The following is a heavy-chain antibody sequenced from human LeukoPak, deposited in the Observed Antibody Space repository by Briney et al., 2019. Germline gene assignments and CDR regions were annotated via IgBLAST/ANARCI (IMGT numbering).Heavy chain of an antibody. CDR1: GFTFSSYS. D-gene: IGHD3-10*01. CDR2: ISSSSSYI. Sequence: GGSLRLSCAASGFTFSSYSMNGVRQAPGKGVEWVSSISSSSSYIYYADSVKGRFTISRDNAKNSLYLRMNSLRAEDTAVYYCARGVYGSGSYSYFDYWGQGTLVTVSS. V-gene: IGHV3-21*01. J-gene: IGHJ4*02. CDR3: ARGVYGSGSYSYFDY.